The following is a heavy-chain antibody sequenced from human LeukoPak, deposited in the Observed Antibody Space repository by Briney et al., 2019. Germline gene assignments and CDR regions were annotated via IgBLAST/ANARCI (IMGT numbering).Heavy chain of an antibody. Sequence: SSETLSLTCTVSGGSISSYYWSWIRQPPGKGLEWIGYIYYSGSTNYNPSLKCRVTISVDTSKSQFSLKLSSVTAADTAVYYCARSQGIGYFDYWGQGTLVTVSS. CDR3: ARSQGIGYFDY. CDR2: IYYSGST. V-gene: IGHV4-59*01. CDR1: GGSISSYY. J-gene: IGHJ4*02. D-gene: IGHD2-21*01.